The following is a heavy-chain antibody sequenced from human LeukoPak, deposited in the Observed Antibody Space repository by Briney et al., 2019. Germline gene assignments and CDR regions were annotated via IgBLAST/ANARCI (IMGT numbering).Heavy chain of an antibody. Sequence: SETLSLTCTVSGVSISSGDYYWIWLRQPPGKGLEWIAYMYYSGSTYYTASLKSRVTMSADTSKNHLSLNLSSVTAADPSVYYCARKYYYDSKIGPGGKGILVSVSS. CDR2: MYYSGST. CDR1: GVSISSGDYY. V-gene: IGHV4-30-4*01. CDR3: ARKYYYDSKIGP. D-gene: IGHD3-22*01. J-gene: IGHJ5*02.